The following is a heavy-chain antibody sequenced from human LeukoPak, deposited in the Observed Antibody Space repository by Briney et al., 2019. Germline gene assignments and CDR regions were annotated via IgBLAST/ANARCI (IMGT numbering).Heavy chain of an antibody. V-gene: IGHV3-66*01. CDR3: AREKGYYDSSGYYRYFDY. D-gene: IGHD3-22*01. Sequence: GGSLRLSCAASGFTVSSNYMSWVRQAPGKGLEWVSVIYSGGSTYYADSVKGRFTISRDNSKNTLYLQMNSLRAEDTAVYYCAREKGYYDSSGYYRYFDYWGQGTLVTVSS. CDR2: IYSGGST. CDR1: GFTVSSNY. J-gene: IGHJ4*02.